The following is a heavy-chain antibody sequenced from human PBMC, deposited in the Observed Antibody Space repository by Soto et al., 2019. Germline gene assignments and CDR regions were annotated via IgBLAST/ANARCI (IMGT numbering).Heavy chain of an antibody. CDR2: FDPEDGET. D-gene: IGHD3-22*01. J-gene: IGHJ6*02. CDR1: GYTLTELS. V-gene: IGHV1-24*01. CDR3: ATDSYYYDSSSNYYYYYGMDV. Sequence: ASVKVSCKVSGYTLTELSMHWVRQAPGKGLEWMGGFDPEDGETIYAQKFQGRVTMTEDTSTDTAYMELSSLRSEDTAVYYCATDSYYYDSSSNYYYYYGMDVWGQGTTVTV.